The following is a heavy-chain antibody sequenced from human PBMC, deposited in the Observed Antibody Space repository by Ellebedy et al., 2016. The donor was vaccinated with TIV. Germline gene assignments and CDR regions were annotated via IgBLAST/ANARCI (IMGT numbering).Heavy chain of an antibody. CDR2: ISGGAGRI. V-gene: IGHV3-23*01. Sequence: GESLKISCAVSGFTFSKYAMNWVRQAPGKGLEWVSAISGGAGRIYYADSVKGRFTISRDNSKNTVYLQMNSLRAEDTAVYYCARDRGTTMTVSDYWGQGTLVTVSS. CDR3: ARDRGTTMTVSDY. D-gene: IGHD3-22*01. J-gene: IGHJ4*02. CDR1: GFTFSKYA.